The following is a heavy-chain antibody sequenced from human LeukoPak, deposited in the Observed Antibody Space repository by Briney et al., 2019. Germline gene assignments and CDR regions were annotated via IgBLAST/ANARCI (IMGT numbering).Heavy chain of an antibody. Sequence: SVKVSCKASGGTLTNNVVSWVRQAPGQGLEWMGCIIPIFGTANYAQKFQGRVTITADKSTSTAYMELSSLRSEDTALYYCARDRVTICGMANGGGALDVWGKGTTVTVSS. J-gene: IGHJ6*04. CDR2: IIPIFGTA. V-gene: IGHV1-69*06. D-gene: IGHD3-3*01. CDR3: ARDRVTICGMANGGGALDV. CDR1: GGTLTNNV.